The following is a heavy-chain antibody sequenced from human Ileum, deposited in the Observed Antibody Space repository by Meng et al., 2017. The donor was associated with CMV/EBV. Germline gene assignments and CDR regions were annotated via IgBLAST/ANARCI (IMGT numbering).Heavy chain of an antibody. D-gene: IGHD4-23*01. J-gene: IGHJ4*02. CDR3: AKALTTVVTLDY. Sequence: SCEASGFPFSVSAINWVRQAPGKGLEWVAGISGSGISTYYADSVKGRLTISRDNSKNTVYLQMNSLRVDDTAVYYCAKALTTVVTLDYWGQGTLVTVSS. CDR2: ISGSGIST. V-gene: IGHV3-23*01. CDR1: GFPFSVSA.